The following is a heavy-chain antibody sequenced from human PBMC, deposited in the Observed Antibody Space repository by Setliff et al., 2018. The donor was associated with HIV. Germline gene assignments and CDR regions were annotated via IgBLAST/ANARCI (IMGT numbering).Heavy chain of an antibody. CDR1: GGSISSSSYY. J-gene: IGHJ4*03. CDR2: IFSSGNT. Sequence: SETLSLTCTVSGGSISSSSYYWGWIRQPPGKGLEWIGFIFSSGNTKYNPSLQSRVTMSIDTSKNQFSLRLTSVTAADTAVYFCARLCITMIMMLNYFDYWAQGTMVTVSS. V-gene: IGHV4-39*07. CDR3: ARLCITMIMMLNYFDY. D-gene: IGHD3-22*01.